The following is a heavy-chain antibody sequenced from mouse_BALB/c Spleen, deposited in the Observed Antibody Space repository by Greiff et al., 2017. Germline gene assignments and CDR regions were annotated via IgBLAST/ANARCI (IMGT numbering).Heavy chain of an antibody. CDR3: ATSTMITTGYYYAMDY. D-gene: IGHD2-4*01. V-gene: IGHV1S137*01. Sequence: QVHVKQSGAELVRPGVSVKISCKGSGYTFTDYAMHWVKQSHAKSLEWIGVISTYYGDASYNQKFKGKATMTVDKSSSTAYMELARLTSEDSAIYYCATSTMITTGYYYAMDYWGQGTSVTVSS. CDR2: ISTYYGDA. J-gene: IGHJ4*01. CDR1: GYTFTDYA.